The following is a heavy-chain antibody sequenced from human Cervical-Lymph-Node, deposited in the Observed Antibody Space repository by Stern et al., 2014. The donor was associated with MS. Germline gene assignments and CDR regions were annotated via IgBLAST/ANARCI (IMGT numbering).Heavy chain of an antibody. V-gene: IGHV4-31*03. Sequence: VQLVESGPGLVKPSQTLSLTCTVSGGSISSGGYYWSWLRQHPGQGLEWIGYIYHSGNTHYNPSLKNRVTMSVDTSKSQFSLMLSSVAVADTAVYYCARNRAYDAFDIWGQGAMVAVSS. J-gene: IGHJ3*02. CDR2: IYHSGNT. CDR1: GGSISSGGYY. CDR3: ARNRAYDAFDI.